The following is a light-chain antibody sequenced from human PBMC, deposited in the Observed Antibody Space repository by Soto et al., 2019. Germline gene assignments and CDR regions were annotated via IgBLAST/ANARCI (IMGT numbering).Light chain of an antibody. V-gene: IGKV3-15*01. Sequence: EIVMTQSPATLSVSPGERATLSCRASQSVSSNLAWYQQKPGQSPRLLIYGASTRATGIPARFSGSGSGTEFTLTISSLQSEDFATYYCQQYNSYSLFTFGPGTKVDIK. CDR3: QQYNSYSLFT. CDR1: QSVSSN. J-gene: IGKJ3*01. CDR2: GAS.